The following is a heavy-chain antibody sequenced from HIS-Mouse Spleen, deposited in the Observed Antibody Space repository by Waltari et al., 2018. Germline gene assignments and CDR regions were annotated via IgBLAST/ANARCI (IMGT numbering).Heavy chain of an antibody. CDR2: TSGSGGRT. CDR3: AKVRGHHYYDSSGYHYYFDY. V-gene: IGHV3-23*01. J-gene: IGHJ4*02. Sequence: EVQLLESGGGLVQPGGSLRLSCAASGFTFSSYAMSWVRQAPGKGLGWVAATSGSGGRTVYADPVKGLFTISRGNSKNTLYLQMNGLRAEDTAVYYCAKVRGHHYYDSSGYHYYFDYWGQGTLVTVSS. D-gene: IGHD3-22*01. CDR1: GFTFSSYA.